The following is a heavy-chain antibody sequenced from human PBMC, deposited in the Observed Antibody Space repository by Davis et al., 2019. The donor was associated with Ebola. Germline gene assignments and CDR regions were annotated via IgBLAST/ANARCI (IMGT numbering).Heavy chain of an antibody. CDR2: ISSGSSYI. Sequence: PGGSLRLSCVASGFTFSTYAMHWVRQAPGKGLEWVASISSGSSYIYYGDSVKGRFTISRDDAKNSVYLQMSSLGAEDTAVYYCVGDSSSSVYWGQGTLVTVSS. V-gene: IGHV3-21*01. D-gene: IGHD2-2*01. CDR3: VGDSSSSVY. CDR1: GFTFSTYA. J-gene: IGHJ4*02.